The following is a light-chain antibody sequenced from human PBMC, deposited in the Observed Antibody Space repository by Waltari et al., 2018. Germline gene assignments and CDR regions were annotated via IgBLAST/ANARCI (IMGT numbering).Light chain of an antibody. CDR2: SAD. V-gene: IGKV1-17*03. Sequence: DIQMTQSPSALSASVGDRVTITCRASKGISNYVAWFQQKPGKVPKRLIFSADTLESGVPPSVSGSGSGTEFTLTISSLQPEDFATYYCLHHHSYPLTFGPGTKLQMK. CDR3: LHHHSYPLT. CDR1: KGISNY. J-gene: IGKJ2*01.